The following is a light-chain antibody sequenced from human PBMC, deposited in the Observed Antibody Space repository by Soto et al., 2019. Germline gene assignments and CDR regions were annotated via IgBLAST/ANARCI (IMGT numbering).Light chain of an antibody. CDR1: QSIGNW. CDR2: DAS. CDR3: QRYSSPRT. V-gene: IGKV1-5*01. Sequence: DIQMTQSPSTLSASVGDRVTITCRASQSIGNWVAWYQQKPGKAPKFLSYDASSLESGVPSRFSDSGSGTEFALTISSLQPDDLATYYCQRYSSPRTFGQGTKVEIK. J-gene: IGKJ1*01.